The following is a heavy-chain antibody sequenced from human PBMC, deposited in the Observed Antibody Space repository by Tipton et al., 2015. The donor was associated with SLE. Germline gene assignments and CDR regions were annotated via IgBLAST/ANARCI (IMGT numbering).Heavy chain of an antibody. V-gene: IGHV4-39*07. CDR3: ARLQYIFAGMDV. D-gene: IGHD3-3*01. J-gene: IGHJ6*04. CDR1: GGSISSDFYY. Sequence: GLVKPSETLSLICTVSGGSISSDFYYWGWIRQAPGKGLQWIGSIYWSGTTYYNPSLESRLRISFDRSKNQLSMKLTSVTAADTAVYYCARLQYIFAGMDVWGKGTPVTVSS. CDR2: IYWSGTT.